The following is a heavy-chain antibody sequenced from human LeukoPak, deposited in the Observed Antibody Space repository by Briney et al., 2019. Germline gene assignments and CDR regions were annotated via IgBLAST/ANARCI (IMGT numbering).Heavy chain of an antibody. V-gene: IGHV4-59*10. J-gene: IGHJ5*02. D-gene: IGHD6-13*01. CDR3: ARGTGIAES. CDR1: GGSLSGYY. Sequence: SETLSLTCAVYGGSLSGYYWSWIRQPPGKGLEWIGRIYTTGSTNYNPSLKSRVTISVDTSKNQFSLKLSSVTAADTAVYYCARGTGIAESWGQGTLVTVSS. CDR2: IYTTGST.